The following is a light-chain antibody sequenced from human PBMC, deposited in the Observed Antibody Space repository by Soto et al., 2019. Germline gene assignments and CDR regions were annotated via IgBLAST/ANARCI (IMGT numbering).Light chain of an antibody. V-gene: IGKV1-5*03. CDR1: QSISSW. J-gene: IGKJ1*01. CDR2: KAS. Sequence: DIQMTQSPSTLSASVGDRVTITCRASQSISSWLAWYQQKPGKAPKLLIYKASSLASGVPSRFSGSGSGTEFTLPISSLQPDDFGTYYCQQYNSYWTFGQGTKVEIK. CDR3: QQYNSYWT.